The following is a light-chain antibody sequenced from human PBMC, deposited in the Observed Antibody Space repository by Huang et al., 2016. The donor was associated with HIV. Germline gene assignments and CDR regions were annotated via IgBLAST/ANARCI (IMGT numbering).Light chain of an antibody. CDR2: AAS. J-gene: IGKJ4*01. V-gene: IGKV1-39*01. CDR3: QQSSSAPLT. CDR1: QSISTF. Sequence: DIQITQSPSSLSASVGDRVPITCRASQSISTFLHWYQQRPGTAPKLLIHAASRLQSGVPSRFSGTGSGTHFTLTISSLQPEDYYCQQSSSAPLTFGGGTKVEIK.